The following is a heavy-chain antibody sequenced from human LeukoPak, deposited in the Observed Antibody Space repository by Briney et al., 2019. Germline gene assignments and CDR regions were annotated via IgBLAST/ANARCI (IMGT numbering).Heavy chain of an antibody. CDR2: ISWNSGSI. CDR3: AKDRDIVVVVSGGMDV. J-gene: IGHJ6*02. CDR1: GFTFDDYA. Sequence: GRSLRLSCAASGFTFDDYAMHWVRQAPGKGLEWVSGISWNSGSIGYADSVKGRFTISRDNAKNSLYLQMNSLRAEDTALYYCAKDRDIVVVVSGGMDVWGQGTTVTVSS. D-gene: IGHD2-15*01. V-gene: IGHV3-9*01.